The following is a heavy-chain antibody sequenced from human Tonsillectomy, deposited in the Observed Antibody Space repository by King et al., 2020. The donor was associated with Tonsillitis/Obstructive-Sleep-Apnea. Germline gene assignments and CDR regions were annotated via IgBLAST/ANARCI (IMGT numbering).Heavy chain of an antibody. J-gene: IGHJ4*02. V-gene: IGHV1-18*01. D-gene: IGHD3-10*01. Sequence: QLVQSGAEVKKPGASVTVSCKASGYTFTTSGVSGVRQAPGQGLQWLGGISAYSAKTKYAQKFQGRLTMTTDTSTSTAYMELRSLRSDDTAVYYCARGPGGKTETFDYWGQGTLVTVSS. CDR3: ARGPGGKTETFDY. CDR1: GYTFTTSG. CDR2: ISAYSAKT.